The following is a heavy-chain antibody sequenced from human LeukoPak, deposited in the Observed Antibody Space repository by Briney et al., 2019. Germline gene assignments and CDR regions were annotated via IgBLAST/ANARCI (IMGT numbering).Heavy chain of an antibody. CDR3: AREQVGRSDAFDI. CDR1: GFTFSSYS. V-gene: IGHV3-21*01. Sequence: PGGSLRLSCAASGFTFSSYSMNWVRQAPGKGLEWVSSISSSSSYIYYADSVKGRFTISRDNAKNSLYLQMNSLRAEDTAVYYCAREQVGRSDAFDIWGQGTMVTVSS. J-gene: IGHJ3*02. CDR2: ISSSSSYI.